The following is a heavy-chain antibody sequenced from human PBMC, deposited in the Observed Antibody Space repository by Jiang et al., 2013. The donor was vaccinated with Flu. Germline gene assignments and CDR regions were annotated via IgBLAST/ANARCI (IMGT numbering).Heavy chain of an antibody. D-gene: IGHD5-18*01. V-gene: IGHV3-30*04. CDR3: ARSLEPSSMVTSGCGY. J-gene: IGHJ4*02. CDR2: ISYDGSI. Sequence: EWVAVISYDGSINTTQDSVKGRFTISRDNSKNTLYLQMNSLRAEDTAVYYCARSLEPSSMVTSGCGYWGQGTLVTVSS.